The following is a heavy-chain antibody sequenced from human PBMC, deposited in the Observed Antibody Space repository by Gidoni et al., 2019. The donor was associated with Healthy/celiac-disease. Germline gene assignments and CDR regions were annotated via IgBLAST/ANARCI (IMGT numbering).Heavy chain of an antibody. CDR3: ARAGPPETVYYYYYGMDV. CDR2: INSDGSST. J-gene: IGHJ6*02. CDR1: GFTFSSYW. Sequence: AASGFTFSSYWTHWVRQAPGKGPVWVSRINSDGSSTSYADSVKGRFTISRDNAKNTLYLQMNSLRAEDTAVYYCARAGPPETVYYYYYGMDVWGQGTTVTVSS. V-gene: IGHV3-74*01. D-gene: IGHD1-1*01.